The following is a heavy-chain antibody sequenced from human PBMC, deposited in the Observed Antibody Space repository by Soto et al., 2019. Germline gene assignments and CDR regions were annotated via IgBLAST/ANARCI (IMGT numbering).Heavy chain of an antibody. CDR3: AREYYYDTVGYFFDY. CDR2: IIPVSGTT. Sequence: GASVKVSCKSLGGTFNNYGITWVRQAPGQGLEWMGGIIPVSGTTKYAQKFQGRVTINADKSTSTAYMELTSLRSEDTAVYYCAREYYYDTVGYFFDYWGQGSLVTVSS. V-gene: IGHV1-69*06. J-gene: IGHJ4*01. CDR1: GGTFNNYG. D-gene: IGHD3-22*01.